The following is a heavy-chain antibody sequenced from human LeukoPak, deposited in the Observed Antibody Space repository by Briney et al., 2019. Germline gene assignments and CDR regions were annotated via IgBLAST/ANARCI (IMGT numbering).Heavy chain of an antibody. CDR1: GFSFSNYW. V-gene: IGHV3-23*01. CDR3: VKEGSGYSGYDYFDY. D-gene: IGHD5-12*01. Sequence: GGSLRLSCAASGFSFSNYWVHWVRQAPGKGLEWVSAISGSGGSTYYADSVKGRFTISRDNSKNTLYLQMNSLRAEDTAVYYCVKEGSGYSGYDYFDYWGQGTLVTVSS. CDR2: ISGSGGST. J-gene: IGHJ4*02.